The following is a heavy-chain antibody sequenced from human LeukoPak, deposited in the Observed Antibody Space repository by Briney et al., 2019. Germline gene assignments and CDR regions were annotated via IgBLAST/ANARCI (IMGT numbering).Heavy chain of an antibody. CDR3: ARRAGAYSHPYDY. V-gene: IGHV3-53*01. CDR1: GLTVSSNS. D-gene: IGHD4/OR15-4a*01. Sequence: GGSLRLTCTVSGLTVSSNSMRWVRQAPAKGLEWVSFIYSDNTHYSDSVKGRFTISRDNSKNTLYLQMNSLRAEDTAVYYCARRAGAYSHPYDYWGQGTLVTVSS. J-gene: IGHJ4*02. CDR2: IYSDNT.